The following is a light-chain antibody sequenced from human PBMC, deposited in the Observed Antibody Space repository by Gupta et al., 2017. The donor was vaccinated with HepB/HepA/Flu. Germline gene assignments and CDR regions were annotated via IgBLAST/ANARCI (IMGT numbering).Light chain of an antibody. Sequence: QSDLTQPASVSGSPGQSITISCTGTSSDIGSYNLVSWYQQHPGKAPKPLIYEATRRPSGISNRFSGSKSGNTASLTISGLQAEDEAEYYCCADACHVTYVFGPGTKVTVL. CDR3: CADACHVTYV. CDR2: EAT. CDR1: SSDIGSYNL. J-gene: IGLJ1*01. V-gene: IGLV2-23*01.